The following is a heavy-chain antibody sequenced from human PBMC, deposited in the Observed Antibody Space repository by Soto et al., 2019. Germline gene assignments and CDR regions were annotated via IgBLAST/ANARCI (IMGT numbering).Heavy chain of an antibody. CDR2: IYYSGTT. V-gene: IGHV4-39*01. CDR1: GGSISSSRHD. Sequence: QLHLQESGPGLVKPSETLSLTCTVSGGSISSSRHDWGWIRQPPGKGLEWIGSIYYSGTTYYNPSLKSRVTISVDTSKNQFALKLSSVTAADTAVYYCARSSNWYFDYWGQGTLVTVSS. J-gene: IGHJ4*02. CDR3: ARSSNWYFDY. D-gene: IGHD6-13*01.